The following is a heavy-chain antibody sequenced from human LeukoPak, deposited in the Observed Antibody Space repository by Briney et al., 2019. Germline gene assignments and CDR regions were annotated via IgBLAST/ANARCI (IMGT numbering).Heavy chain of an antibody. Sequence: ASVKVSCKASGGTFSSYAISWVRQAPGQGLEWMGRIIPILGIANYAQKFQGRVTITADKSTSTAYMELTRLRSEDTAVYYCARVSIAAAGTHDYWGQGTLVTVSS. J-gene: IGHJ4*02. V-gene: IGHV1-69*04. CDR1: GGTFSSYA. CDR3: ARVSIAAAGTHDY. D-gene: IGHD6-13*01. CDR2: IIPILGIA.